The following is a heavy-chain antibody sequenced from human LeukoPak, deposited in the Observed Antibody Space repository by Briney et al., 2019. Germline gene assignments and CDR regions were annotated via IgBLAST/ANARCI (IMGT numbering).Heavy chain of an antibody. Sequence: PGGSLRLSCAASGFTFSSYSMNWVRQAPGKGLEWVSSISSSSSYMYYADSVKGRFTISRDNAKNSLYLQMNSLRAEDTAVYYCARDSHCSSTSCYTSWFDPWGQGTLVTVSS. CDR2: ISSSSSYM. CDR1: GFTFSSYS. D-gene: IGHD2-2*02. V-gene: IGHV3-21*01. CDR3: ARDSHCSSTSCYTSWFDP. J-gene: IGHJ5*02.